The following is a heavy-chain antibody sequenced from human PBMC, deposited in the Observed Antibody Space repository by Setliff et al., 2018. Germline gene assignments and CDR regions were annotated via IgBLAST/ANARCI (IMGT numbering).Heavy chain of an antibody. CDR3: ARDRGGASTRDH. CDR2: IRQDGTNK. CDR1: GFIISNYW. J-gene: IGHJ4*02. D-gene: IGHD1-26*01. V-gene: IGHV3-7*03. Sequence: PGGSLRLSCVASGFIISNYWMAWVRQAPGKGLEWVADIRQDGTNKYYVDSVKGRFTVSRDNPKNSLYLQMSSLRAEDTAIYYCARDRGGASTRDHWGQGTLVTAPQ.